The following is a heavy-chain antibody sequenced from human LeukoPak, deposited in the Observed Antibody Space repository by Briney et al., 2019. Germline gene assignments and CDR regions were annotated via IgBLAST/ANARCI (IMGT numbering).Heavy chain of an antibody. D-gene: IGHD1-14*01. V-gene: IGHV3-33*01. CDR3: ARNRGYYYYYMDV. J-gene: IGHJ6*03. CDR2: IWSDGSNN. Sequence: GRSLRLSCAASGFTFSSYGMHWVRQAPGKGLEWVAVIWSDGSNNYYADSVKGRFTISRDNTKNSLYLQMNSLRAEDTAVYYCARNRGYYYYYMDVWGKGTTVTVSS. CDR1: GFTFSSYG.